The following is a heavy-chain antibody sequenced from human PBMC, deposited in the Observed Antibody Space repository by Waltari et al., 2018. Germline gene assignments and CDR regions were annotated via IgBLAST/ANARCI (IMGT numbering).Heavy chain of an antibody. V-gene: IGHV3-30*01. CDR2: ISYDGSNK. D-gene: IGHD6-13*01. CDR3: ARDSGTDYYYGMDV. CDR1: GFPSRRLP. J-gene: IGHJ6*02. Sequence: QVQLVESGGGVVQPGSPLPLPRAAPGFPSRRLPRPVCALAPGKGLEWVAVISYDGSNKYYADSVKGRFTISRDNSKNTLYLQMNSLRAEDTAVYYCARDSGTDYYYGMDVWGQGTTVTVSS.